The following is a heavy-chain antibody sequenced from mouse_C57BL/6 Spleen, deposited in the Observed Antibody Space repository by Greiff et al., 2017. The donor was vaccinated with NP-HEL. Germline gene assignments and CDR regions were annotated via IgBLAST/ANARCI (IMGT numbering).Heavy chain of an antibody. Sequence: QVQLQQPGAELVMPGASVKLSCKASGYTFTSYWMHWVKQRPGQGLEWIGEIDPSDSYTNYNQKFKGKSTLTVDKSYSTAYMQLSILTSEDSAVYYCARTITTVLSVAFDVWGTGTTVTVSS. V-gene: IGHV1-69*01. CDR2: IDPSDSYT. D-gene: IGHD1-1*01. CDR1: GYTFTSYW. CDR3: ARTITTVLSVAFDV. J-gene: IGHJ1*03.